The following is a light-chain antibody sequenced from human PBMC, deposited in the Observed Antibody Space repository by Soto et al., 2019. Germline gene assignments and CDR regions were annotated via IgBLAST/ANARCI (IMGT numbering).Light chain of an antibody. CDR2: EVT. V-gene: IGLV2-14*01. CDR3: SSFTSRFTFNYI. CDR1: SSDVGGYNY. Sequence: QSALTQPPSASGSPGQSVTISCTGTSSDVGGYNYVSWYRQHPGKAPQLIIYEVTNRPSGVSNRFSGSKSGNTASLTISGLQAEDDADYYCSSFTSRFTFNYIFGTGTKLTVL. J-gene: IGLJ1*01.